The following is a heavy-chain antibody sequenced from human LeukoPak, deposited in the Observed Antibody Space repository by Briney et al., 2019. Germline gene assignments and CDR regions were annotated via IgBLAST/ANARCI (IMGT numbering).Heavy chain of an antibody. CDR1: GYIFSKYD. CDR2: VDPEDGGA. J-gene: IGHJ5*02. Sequence: ASVKISCTASGYIFSKYDIHWIQQAPGKGLEWVGRVDPEDGGAIYAQKFRGRVTISADTSTDTAYMELTGLKSDDTAVYYCLTKVLSDIDDHWGQGTLVTVSS. CDR3: LTKVLSDIDDH. D-gene: IGHD2-21*02. V-gene: IGHV1-69-2*01.